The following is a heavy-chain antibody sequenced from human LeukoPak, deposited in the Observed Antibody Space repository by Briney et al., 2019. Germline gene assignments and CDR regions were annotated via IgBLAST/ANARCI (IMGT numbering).Heavy chain of an antibody. CDR3: ARTPVALYTDYFHY. D-gene: IGHD2-15*01. Sequence: ASVKVSCKASGYTFTNYYRHWVRQAPGQGLEWMGIINPSGGSTSYAQQFQGRVTMTRDTSTSTVYMELSSLRSEDMAVYYCARTPVALYTDYFHYWGQGTLVTVSS. V-gene: IGHV1-46*01. CDR1: GYTFTNYY. CDR2: INPSGGST. J-gene: IGHJ4*02.